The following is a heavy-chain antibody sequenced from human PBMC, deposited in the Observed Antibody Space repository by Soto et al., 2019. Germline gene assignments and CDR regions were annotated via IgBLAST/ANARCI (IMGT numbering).Heavy chain of an antibody. J-gene: IGHJ6*02. CDR1: GFTFSSYA. V-gene: IGHV3-30-3*01. D-gene: IGHD2-2*01. CDR3: ARDPCSSTSCYRPNYYSGMDV. Sequence: QVQLVESGGGVVQPGRSLRLSCAASGFTFSSYAMHWVRQAPGKGLEWVAVISYDGSNKYYADSVKGRFTISRDNSKDTLYLQMNSLRAEDKAVYYCARDPCSSTSCYRPNYYSGMDVWGRGTTVTVSS. CDR2: ISYDGSNK.